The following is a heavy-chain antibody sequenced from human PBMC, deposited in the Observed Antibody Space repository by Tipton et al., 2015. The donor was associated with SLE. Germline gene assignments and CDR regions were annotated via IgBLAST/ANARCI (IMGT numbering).Heavy chain of an antibody. CDR3: ARGRGSSSSGHY. J-gene: IGHJ4*02. Sequence: TLSLTCTVSGGSISSGGYYWSWIRQHPGKGLEWIGYIYYSGSTNYNPSLKSRVTISADTSKNQFSLKLSSVTAADTAVYYCARGRGSSSSGHYWGQGTLVTVSS. D-gene: IGHD6-6*01. CDR2: IYYSGST. V-gene: IGHV4-31*03. CDR1: GGSISSGGYY.